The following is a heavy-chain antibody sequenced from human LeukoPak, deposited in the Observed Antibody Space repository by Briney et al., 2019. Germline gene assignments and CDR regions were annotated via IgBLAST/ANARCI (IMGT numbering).Heavy chain of an antibody. CDR1: GFTFTSSA. J-gene: IGHJ4*02. V-gene: IGHV1-58*01. D-gene: IGHD3-3*01. CDR3: ARHNRGVGIFGVVSIDY. Sequence: ASVKVSCKASGFTFTSSAVQWVRQARGQRLEWIGWIVVGSGNTNYAQKFQERVTITRDMSTSTAYMELSSLRSEDTAVYYCARHNRGVGIFGVVSIDYWGQGTLVTVSS. CDR2: IVVGSGNT.